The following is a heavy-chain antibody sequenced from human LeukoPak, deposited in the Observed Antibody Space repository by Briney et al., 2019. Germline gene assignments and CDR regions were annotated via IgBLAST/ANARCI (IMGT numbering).Heavy chain of an antibody. V-gene: IGHV4-59*01. J-gene: IGHJ4*02. CDR1: GASISSYY. D-gene: IGHD5-24*01. CDR3: ARSGGRDGYNFDY. CDR2: ISYSGST. Sequence: SETLSLTCTVSGASISSYYGSWIRQPPGKGLAWIGYISYSGSTNYNPPLTSRVTISVDTSKSQFSLKLSSVTAADTAVYYCARSGGRDGYNFDYWGQGTLVTVSS.